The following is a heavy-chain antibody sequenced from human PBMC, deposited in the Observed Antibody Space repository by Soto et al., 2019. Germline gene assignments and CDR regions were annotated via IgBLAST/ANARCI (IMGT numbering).Heavy chain of an antibody. CDR2: INHSGST. D-gene: IGHD6-19*01. CDR3: ARAPEQRPIDY. J-gene: IGHJ4*01. CDR1: GGSFSGYY. Sequence: SETLSLTCAVYGGSFSGYYWSWIRQPPGKGLEWIGEINHSGSTNYNPSLKSRVTISVDTSKNQFSLKLSSVTAADTAVYYCARAPEQRPIDYWGHGSQVTVSS. V-gene: IGHV4-34*01.